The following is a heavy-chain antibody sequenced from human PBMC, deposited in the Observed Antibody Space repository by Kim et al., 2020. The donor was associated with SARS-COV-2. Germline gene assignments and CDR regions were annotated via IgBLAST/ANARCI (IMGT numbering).Heavy chain of an antibody. CDR2: IYYSGST. CDR1: GGSISSYY. CDR3: ARDLIDSSSPYNWFDP. Sequence: SETLSLTCTVSGGSISSYYWSWIRQPPGKGLEWIGYIYYSGSTNYNPSLKSRVTISVDTSKNQFSLKLSSVTAADTAVYYCARDLIDSSSPYNWFDPWGQGTLVTVSS. D-gene: IGHD6-6*01. V-gene: IGHV4-59*13. J-gene: IGHJ5*02.